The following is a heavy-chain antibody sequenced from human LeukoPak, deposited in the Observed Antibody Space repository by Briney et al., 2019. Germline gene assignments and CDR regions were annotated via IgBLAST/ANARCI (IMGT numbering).Heavy chain of an antibody. CDR1: GYTFSDYP. V-gene: IGHV1-3*01. J-gene: IGHJ6*02. D-gene: IGHD2-8*01. CDR2: ISAGNI. Sequence: ASVKVSCKVSGYTFSDYPMHWLREAPGRRFEWMGWISAGNIKYSQNFQDRINITRDTSASTVNMELSSLTSADTAVYYCARVAYVMDVWGQGTTVVVSS. CDR3: ARVAYVMDV.